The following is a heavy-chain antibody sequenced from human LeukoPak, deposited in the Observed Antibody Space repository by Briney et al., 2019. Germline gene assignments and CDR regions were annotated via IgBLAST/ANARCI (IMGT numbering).Heavy chain of an antibody. Sequence: GGSLRLSCAASGFTFSSYWMNWVRHAPGKGLEWVTNIKQDGSEKNYVDSVKGRFTISRDNAKNSLYLQMKSLRADDTAVYYWARVESWERRAFDIWGQGTMVTVSS. J-gene: IGHJ3*02. V-gene: IGHV3-7*01. CDR3: ARVESWERRAFDI. D-gene: IGHD1-26*01. CDR2: IKQDGSEK. CDR1: GFTFSSYW.